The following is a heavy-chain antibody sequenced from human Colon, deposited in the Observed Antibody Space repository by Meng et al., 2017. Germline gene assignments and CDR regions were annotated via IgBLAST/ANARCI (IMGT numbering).Heavy chain of an antibody. CDR2: TSGSGDST. CDR1: GFTFSSHA. CDR3: AKGFHTYIAVAVTWSDY. D-gene: IGHD6-19*01. Sequence: GGSLRLSCAVSGFTFSSHAMSWVRQAPGKGLEWVSDTSGSGDSTHYADSVKGRFTISRDNSKNTLFLQMNSLGVEDTAVYYCAKGFHTYIAVAVTWSDYWGQGTLVTVSS. J-gene: IGHJ4*02. V-gene: IGHV3-23*01.